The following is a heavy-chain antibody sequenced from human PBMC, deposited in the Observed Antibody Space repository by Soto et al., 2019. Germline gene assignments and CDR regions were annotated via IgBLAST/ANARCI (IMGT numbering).Heavy chain of an antibody. Sequence: SDTLSLTCTVFGGSVSSGSYYWIWIRQPPGKGLEWIGYIYYSGSTNYNPSLKSRVTISVDTSKNQFSLKLSSVTAADTAVYYCTRDRPWFEPWGQGTLVTGSP. CDR2: IYYSGST. V-gene: IGHV4-61*01. J-gene: IGHJ5*02. CDR1: GGSVSSGSYY. CDR3: TRDRPWFEP.